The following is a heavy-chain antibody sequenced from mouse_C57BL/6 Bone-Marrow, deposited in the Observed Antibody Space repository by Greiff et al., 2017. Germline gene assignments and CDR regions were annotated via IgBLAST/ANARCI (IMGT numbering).Heavy chain of an antibody. CDR1: GYTFTSYW. CDR3: ARVAIYYGNYAWFAY. Sequence: QVQLQQSGAELVMPGASVKLSCKASGYTFTSYWMHWVKQRPGQGLEWIGEIDPSDSYTNYNQKFKGKSTLTVDKSSSTAYMQLSSLTSEASAVYYCARVAIYYGNYAWFAYWGQGTLVTVSA. J-gene: IGHJ3*01. D-gene: IGHD2-1*01. CDR2: IDPSDSYT. V-gene: IGHV1-69*01.